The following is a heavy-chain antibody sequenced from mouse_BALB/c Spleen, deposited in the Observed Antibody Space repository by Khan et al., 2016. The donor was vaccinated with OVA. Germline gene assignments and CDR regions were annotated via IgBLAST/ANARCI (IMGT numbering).Heavy chain of an antibody. V-gene: IGHV2-3*01. CDR2: ICRDGST. D-gene: IGHD1-2*01. Sequence: QVQLKESGPGLVAPSQSLSITCTVSGFSLSNYGVNWVRQPPGKGLEWLGVICRDGSTHYHSVLKSRLSISKDNSKNQVFLNLHSLQTDDTATYSCVRFSTAPRNYYTMDYWGQGTSVTVSS. CDR1: GFSLSNYG. J-gene: IGHJ4*01. CDR3: VRFSTAPRNYYTMDY.